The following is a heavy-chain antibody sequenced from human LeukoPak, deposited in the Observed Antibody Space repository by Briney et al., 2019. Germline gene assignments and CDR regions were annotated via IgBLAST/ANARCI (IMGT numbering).Heavy chain of an antibody. CDR3: VGESPYYDSRGYYP. Sequence: GGSLRLSCAASGFTFRSYAMHWVRQAPGKGLEWVAVISYDGSDKYYADSVKGRFTISRDNSKNTLFLQMNSLRAEDTSVFYCVGESPYYDSRGYYPWGQGTLVTVSS. J-gene: IGHJ4*02. D-gene: IGHD3-22*01. CDR2: ISYDGSDK. V-gene: IGHV3-30*04. CDR1: GFTFRSYA.